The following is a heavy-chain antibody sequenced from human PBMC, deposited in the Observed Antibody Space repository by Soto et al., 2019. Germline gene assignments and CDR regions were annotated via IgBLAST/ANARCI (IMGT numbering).Heavy chain of an antibody. V-gene: IGHV3-30-3*01. Sequence: PGGSLRLSCAASGFTFSSYAMHWVRQAPGKGLEWVAVISYDGSNKYYADSVKGRFTISRDNSENTLYLQMNSLRAEDTAVYYCARGSRVGYYYGMDVWGQGTTVTVSS. CDR1: GFTFSSYA. CDR2: ISYDGSNK. J-gene: IGHJ6*02. CDR3: ARGSRVGYYYGMDV.